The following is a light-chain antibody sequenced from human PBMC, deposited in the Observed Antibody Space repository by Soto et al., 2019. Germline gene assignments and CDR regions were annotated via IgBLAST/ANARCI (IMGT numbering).Light chain of an antibody. Sequence: EIVLTQSPGTLPLSPGERATLSCRASQRVSSSYLAGYQQKPGQAPRLLIYGASSRATGIPDRFSGSGSGTDFTLTISRLEPEDFAVYYCQQYGSSPPRYTFGQGTKLEIK. J-gene: IGKJ2*01. CDR3: QQYGSSPPRYT. CDR1: QRVSSSY. CDR2: GAS. V-gene: IGKV3-20*01.